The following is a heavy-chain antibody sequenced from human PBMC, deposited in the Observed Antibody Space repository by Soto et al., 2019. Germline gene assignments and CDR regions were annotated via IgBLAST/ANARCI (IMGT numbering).Heavy chain of an antibody. J-gene: IGHJ4*02. Sequence: EVQVVESGGGLVKPGGSRRLSCVFSGFTFSTYTMNWVRQAPGKGLEWVSSINGRSNYVYYADSVKGRFTISRDNAKNSLYLQMNRLRAEETAIYYCAREDGVVGSSSAFDHWGLGTLVTVSS. CDR3: AREDGVVGSSSAFDH. D-gene: IGHD1-26*01. CDR2: INGRSNYV. V-gene: IGHV3-21*01. CDR1: GFTFSTYT.